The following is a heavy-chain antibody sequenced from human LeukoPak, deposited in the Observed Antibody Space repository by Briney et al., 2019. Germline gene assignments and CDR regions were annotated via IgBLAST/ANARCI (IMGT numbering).Heavy chain of an antibody. CDR1: GGSISSYY. V-gene: IGHV4-4*07. CDR2: IYTRGTT. Sequence: SETLSLTCTVSGGSISSYYWSWVRQPAGKGLEWIGRIYTRGTTNYNPSLKSRVTMSVDTSKSQFSLKLSSVTAADTAVYYCARWDRAHCSGGSCYPGSGFDIWGQGTMVTVSS. J-gene: IGHJ3*02. D-gene: IGHD2-15*01. CDR3: ARWDRAHCSGGSCYPGSGFDI.